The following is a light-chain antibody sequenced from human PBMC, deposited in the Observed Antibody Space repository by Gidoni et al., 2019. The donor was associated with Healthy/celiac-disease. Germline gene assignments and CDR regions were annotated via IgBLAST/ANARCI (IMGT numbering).Light chain of an antibody. CDR1: QDISNY. V-gene: IGKV1-33*01. J-gene: IGKJ4*01. CDR3: QQYDNLPLT. Sequence: DIQMTQSPSSLSASVGDRLTITCQASQDISNYLNWYQQNPGKAPKLLIYDASNLETGVPSRFSGSGSGTDFTFTISSLQPEDIATYYCQQYDNLPLTFGGGSKVEIK. CDR2: DAS.